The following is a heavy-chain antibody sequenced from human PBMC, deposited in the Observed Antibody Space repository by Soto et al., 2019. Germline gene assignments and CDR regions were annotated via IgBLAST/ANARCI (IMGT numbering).Heavy chain of an antibody. V-gene: IGHV2-5*02. J-gene: IGHJ6*02. CDR1: GFSLTTVGVG. CDR3: APRRAFIGVVYGMDV. D-gene: IGHD3-3*01. CDR2: IYWDDDK. Sequence: QITLKESGPTLVKPTQTLTLTCAFSGFSLTTVGVGVGWIRQPPGKALEWLALIYWDDDKRYSPSLKTRLSIPKDTSKNQVVLMMTNMDPVDTGTYYCAPRRAFIGVVYGMDVWGQGTTVTVSS.